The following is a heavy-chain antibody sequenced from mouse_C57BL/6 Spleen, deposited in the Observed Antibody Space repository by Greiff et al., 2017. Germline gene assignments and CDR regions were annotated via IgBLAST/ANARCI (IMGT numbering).Heavy chain of an antibody. Sequence: VPLQQPGAELVRPGTSVKLSCKASGYTFTSYWMHWVKQRPGQGLEWIGVIDPSDSYTNYNQKFKGKATLTVDTSSSTAYMQLSSLTSEDSAVYYCARLYYYGSSRYFDYWGQGTTLTVSS. J-gene: IGHJ2*01. CDR2: IDPSDSYT. CDR1: GYTFTSYW. CDR3: ARLYYYGSSRYFDY. D-gene: IGHD1-1*01. V-gene: IGHV1-59*01.